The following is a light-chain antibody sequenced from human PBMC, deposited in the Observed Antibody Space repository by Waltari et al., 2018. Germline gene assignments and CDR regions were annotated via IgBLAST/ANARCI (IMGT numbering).Light chain of an antibody. J-gene: IGLJ3*02. CDR2: DVN. CDR3: QVWDSVTDPWV. CDR1: SIESKM. V-gene: IGLV3-21*02. Sequence: SYVLTQPPSVSVAPGQTARIPCGGNSIESKMVHWYQRKPGQAPVLVVYDVNHRPSGIPERFSGSNFGNTATLTISRVEAGDEADYLCQVWDSVTDPWVFGGGTKLTVL.